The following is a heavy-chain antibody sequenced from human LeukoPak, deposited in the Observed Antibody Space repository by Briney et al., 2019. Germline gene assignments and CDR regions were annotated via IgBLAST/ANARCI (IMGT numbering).Heavy chain of an antibody. D-gene: IGHD6-19*01. V-gene: IGHV3-21*01. J-gene: IGHJ4*02. Sequence: GGSLRLSCAASGFTFSSYSMNWVRQAPGKGLEWVSSITSSSSYIYYADSVKGRFTISRDNAKNSLYLQMNSLRAEDTAIYYCAKTEGVAGRFDYWGQGTLVTVSS. CDR2: ITSSSSYI. CDR1: GFTFSSYS. CDR3: AKTEGVAGRFDY.